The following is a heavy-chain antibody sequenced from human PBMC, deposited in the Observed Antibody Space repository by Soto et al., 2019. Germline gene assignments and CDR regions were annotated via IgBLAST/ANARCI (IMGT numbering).Heavy chain of an antibody. CDR2: INPNSGGT. D-gene: IGHD6-13*01. CDR3: ARGDSSSWYGMDV. Sequence: ASVKVSCKASGYTFTGYYMHWVRQAPGQGLEWMGWINPNSGGTNYAQKFQGWVTVTRDTSISTAYMELSRLRSDDTAVYYCARGDSSSWYGMDVWGQGTTVTVSS. J-gene: IGHJ6*02. V-gene: IGHV1-2*04. CDR1: GYTFTGYY.